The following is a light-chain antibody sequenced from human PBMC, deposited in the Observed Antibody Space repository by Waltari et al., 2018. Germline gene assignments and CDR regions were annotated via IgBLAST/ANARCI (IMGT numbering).Light chain of an antibody. Sequence: DIQMTQSPPSLSVSVGDRVTITCRASQSISSYLNWYQQKPGQAPNLLIYAASSLQSGVPSRFSGSGSGTDFTLTISSLQPEDFATYYCQQSYSTLRTFGQGTKVEIK. J-gene: IGKJ1*01. V-gene: IGKV1-39*01. CDR2: AAS. CDR3: QQSYSTLRT. CDR1: QSISSY.